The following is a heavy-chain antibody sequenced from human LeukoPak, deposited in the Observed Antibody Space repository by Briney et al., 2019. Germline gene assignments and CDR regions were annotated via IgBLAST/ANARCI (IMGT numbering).Heavy chain of an antibody. V-gene: IGHV4-39*07. D-gene: IGHD4-23*01. Sequence: SETLSLTCTVSGGSITSGGYFWGWIRQPPGKGLEWIGSIYYIGSPYYNPSLKSRVTISVDTSKNQFSLKLSSVTAADTAVYYCARRTVVTLGAFDIWGQGTMVTVSS. CDR3: ARRTVVTLGAFDI. CDR2: IYYIGSP. J-gene: IGHJ3*02. CDR1: GGSITSGGYF.